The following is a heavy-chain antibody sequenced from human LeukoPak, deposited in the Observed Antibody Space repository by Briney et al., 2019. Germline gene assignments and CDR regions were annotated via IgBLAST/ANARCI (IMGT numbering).Heavy chain of an antibody. V-gene: IGHV1-18*01. CDR1: GYTFTSYG. Sequence: ASVKVSCKASGYTFTSYGISWVRQAPGQGLEWMGWISAYNGNTNYAQKVQDRVTMTTDTSTSTAYMELRSLTSDDTAVYYCARRDCSSFSCHYYYYYMDVWGQGTMVTVSS. CDR2: ISAYNGNT. J-gene: IGHJ6*02. CDR3: ARRDCSSFSCHYYYYYMDV. D-gene: IGHD2-2*01.